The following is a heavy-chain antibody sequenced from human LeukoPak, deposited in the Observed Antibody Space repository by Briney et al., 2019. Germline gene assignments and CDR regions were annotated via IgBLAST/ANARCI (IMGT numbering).Heavy chain of an antibody. CDR3: ARDLYRIVVVPHYFDY. J-gene: IGHJ4*02. D-gene: IGHD3-22*01. CDR2: IKQDGSEK. Sequence: GGSLRLSCAASGFTFDDYGMSWVRQAPGKGLEWVANIKQDGSEKYYVDSVKGQFTISRDNAKNSLYLQMNSLRAEDTAVYYCARDLYRIVVVPHYFDYWGQGTLVTVSS. CDR1: GFTFDDYG. V-gene: IGHV3-7*01.